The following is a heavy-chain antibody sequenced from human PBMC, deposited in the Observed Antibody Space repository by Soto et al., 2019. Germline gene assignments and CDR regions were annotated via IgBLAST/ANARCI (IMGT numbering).Heavy chain of an antibody. CDR1: GFSLSTREVG. V-gene: IGHV2-5*02. CDR2: IYWDDDK. D-gene: IGHD3-16*01. CDR3: EYSRGGMAKY. J-gene: IGHJ4*02. Sequence: QITLKESGPPLVKPTQTLTLTCTFSGFSLSTREVGVGWIRQPPGKALEWLAVIYWDDDKSYSPSLKSRLIITKDTSKNQVVLTMTNMDPVDTATYYCEYSRGGMAKYWGQGTLVTVSS.